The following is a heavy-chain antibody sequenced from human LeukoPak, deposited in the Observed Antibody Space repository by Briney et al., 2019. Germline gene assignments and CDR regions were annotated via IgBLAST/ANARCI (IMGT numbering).Heavy chain of an antibody. V-gene: IGHV4-59*01. J-gene: IGHJ4*02. D-gene: IGHD1-26*01. CDR2: IYYSGST. Sequence: SETLSLTCTVSGGSISSYYWSWIRQPPGQGLEWIGYIYYSGSTNYNPSLKSRVTISVDTSKNQFSLKLSSVTAADTAVYYCARGYSGSPYYFDYWGQGTLVTVSS. CDR1: GGSISSYY. CDR3: ARGYSGSPYYFDY.